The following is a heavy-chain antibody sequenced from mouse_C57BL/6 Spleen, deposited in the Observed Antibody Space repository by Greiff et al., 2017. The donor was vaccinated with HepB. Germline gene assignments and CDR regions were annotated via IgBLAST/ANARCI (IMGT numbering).Heavy chain of an antibody. CDR3: ARGDDGYYVWYFDV. CDR1: GYSITSGYY. J-gene: IGHJ1*03. D-gene: IGHD2-3*01. Sequence: EVKLVESGPGLVKPSQSLSLTCSVTGYSITSGYYWNWIRQFPGNKLEWMGYISYDGSNNYNPSLKNRISITRDTSKNQFFLKLNSVTTEDTATYYCARGDDGYYVWYFDVWGTGTTVTVSS. V-gene: IGHV3-6*01. CDR2: ISYDGSN.